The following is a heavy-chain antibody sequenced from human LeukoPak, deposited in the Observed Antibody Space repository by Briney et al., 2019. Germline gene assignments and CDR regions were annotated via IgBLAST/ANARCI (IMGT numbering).Heavy chain of an antibody. J-gene: IGHJ4*02. V-gene: IGHV4-34*01. CDR1: GGSISSYY. Sequence: SETLSLTCTVSGGSISSYYWSWIRQPPGKGLEWIGEINHSGSTNYNPSLKSRVTISVDTSKNQFSLKLSSVTVADTAVYYCAGKQLWGQGTLVTVSS. CDR3: AGKQL. D-gene: IGHD6-13*01. CDR2: INHSGST.